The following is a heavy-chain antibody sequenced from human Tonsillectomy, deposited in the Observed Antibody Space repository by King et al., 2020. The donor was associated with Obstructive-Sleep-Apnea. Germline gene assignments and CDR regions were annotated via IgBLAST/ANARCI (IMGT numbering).Heavy chain of an antibody. CDR2: IIPMFPKA. V-gene: IGHV1-69*01. J-gene: IGHJ3*01. CDR1: GGTFSNYA. Sequence: QLVQSGAEVKKPGSSVKVSCKASGGTFSNYAISWVRQAPGQGLEWMGGIIPMFPKAKYAQKFQGRVSITADESATTAYMELSSLRSEDTGVYYCARPCQKNVVVAALGAFDVWGQGTMVIVSS. CDR3: ARPCQKNVVVAALGAFDV. D-gene: IGHD2-15*01.